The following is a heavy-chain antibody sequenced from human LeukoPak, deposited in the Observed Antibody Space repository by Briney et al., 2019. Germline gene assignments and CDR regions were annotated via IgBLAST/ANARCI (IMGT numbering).Heavy chain of an antibody. V-gene: IGHV4-39*01. Sequence: KPSETLSLTCTVSGGSISSSSYYWGWIRQPPGKGLEWIGSIYYSGSTYYNPSLKSRVTISVDTSKNQFSLKLSSVTAADTAVYYCARITDPDYRSGWSGADYWGRGTQVTVSA. D-gene: IGHD6-19*01. CDR3: ARITDPDYRSGWSGADY. J-gene: IGHJ4*02. CDR1: GGSISSSSYY. CDR2: IYYSGST.